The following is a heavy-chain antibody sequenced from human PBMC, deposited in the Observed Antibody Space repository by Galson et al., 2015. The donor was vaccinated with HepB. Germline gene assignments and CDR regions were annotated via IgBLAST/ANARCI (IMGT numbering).Heavy chain of an antibody. CDR1: GFAFSNYA. CDR2: ISGSGGTT. D-gene: IGHD3-9*01. CDR3: AKFAAGRRYYDILTAYSPFAY. Sequence: SLRLSCAASGFAFSNYAMSWVRQAPGKGLEWVSGISGSGGTTYHSDSVKGRFTTSRNNSKSTLSLQMDSLRAEDTAVYYCAKFAAGRRYYDILTAYSPFAYWGQGTLVTVSS. J-gene: IGHJ4*02. V-gene: IGHV3-23*01.